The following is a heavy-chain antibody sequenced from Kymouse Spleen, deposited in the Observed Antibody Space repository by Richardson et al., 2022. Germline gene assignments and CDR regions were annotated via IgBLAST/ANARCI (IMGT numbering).Heavy chain of an antibody. CDR2: IWYDGSNK. Sequence: QVQLVESGGGVVQPGRSLRLSCAASGFTFSSYGMHWVRQAPGKGLEWVAVIWYDGSNKYYADSVKGRFTISRDNSKNTLYLQMNSLRAEDTAVYYCARVGLELRDYYYGMDVWGQGTTVTVSS. V-gene: IGHV3-33*01. CDR3: ARVGLELRDYYYGMDV. J-gene: IGHJ6*02. D-gene: IGHD1-7*01. CDR1: GFTFSSYG.